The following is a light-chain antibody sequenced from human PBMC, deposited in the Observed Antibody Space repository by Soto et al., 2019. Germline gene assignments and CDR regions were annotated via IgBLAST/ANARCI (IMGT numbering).Light chain of an antibody. CDR3: QHYGTTPWT. CDR1: QSVCSRC. CDR2: GAS. V-gene: IGKV3-20*01. Sequence: ETVLTQSPGTLSLSPGERVTLSCRASQSVCSRCLAWYQQKPGQSPRLLIYGASSRATGIPDRFSGSRSGTDFTPTISRLEPEDFSVYYCQHYGTTPWTFGQGTKVGIK. J-gene: IGKJ1*01.